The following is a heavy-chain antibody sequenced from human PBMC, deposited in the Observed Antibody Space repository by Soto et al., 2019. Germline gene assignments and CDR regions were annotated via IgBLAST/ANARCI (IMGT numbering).Heavy chain of an antibody. V-gene: IGHV3-21*01. CDR1: GFTFSSYS. J-gene: IGHJ6*02. Sequence: PGGSLRLSCAASGFTFSSYSMNWVRQAPGKGLEWVSSISSSSSYIYYADSVEGRFTISRDNAKNSLYLQMNSLRAEDTAVYYCARDRWDYDFWSGYFGGYYYGMDVWGQGTTVTVSS. CDR2: ISSSSSYI. CDR3: ARDRWDYDFWSGYFGGYYYGMDV. D-gene: IGHD3-3*01.